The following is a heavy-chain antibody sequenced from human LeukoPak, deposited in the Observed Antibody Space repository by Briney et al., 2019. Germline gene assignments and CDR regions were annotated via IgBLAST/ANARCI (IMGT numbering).Heavy chain of an antibody. V-gene: IGHV3-33*01. CDR3: ARKIYDSSGPIFQH. D-gene: IGHD3-22*01. Sequence: PGRSLRPSCAASGFTFSSYGMHRVRQAPGKGLEWVAVIWYDGSNKYYADSVKGRFTISRDNSKNTLYLQMNSLRAEDTAVYYCARKIYDSSGPIFQHWGQGTLVTVSS. J-gene: IGHJ1*01. CDR2: IWYDGSNK. CDR1: GFTFSSYG.